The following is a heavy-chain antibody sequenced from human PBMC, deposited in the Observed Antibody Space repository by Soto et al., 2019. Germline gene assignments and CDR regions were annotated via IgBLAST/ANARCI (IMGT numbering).Heavy chain of an antibody. CDR1: GYTFTSYD. CDR2: MNPNSGNT. J-gene: IGHJ3*02. D-gene: IGHD5-18*01. Sequence: ASVKVSCKASGYTFTSYDINWVRQATGQGLEWMGWMNPNSGNTGYAQKFQGRVTMTRNTSISTAYMELSSLRSEDTAVYYCATSFLTAMVNHDAFDIWGQGTMVTVSS. V-gene: IGHV1-8*01. CDR3: ATSFLTAMVNHDAFDI.